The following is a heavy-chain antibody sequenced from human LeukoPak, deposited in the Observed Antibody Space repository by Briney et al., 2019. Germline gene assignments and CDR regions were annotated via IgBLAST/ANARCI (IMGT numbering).Heavy chain of an antibody. Sequence: GASVKVSCKASGYTFTTYGISWVRQAPGQGLEWMGIINPSGGSTSYAQKFQGRVTMTRDMSTSTVYMELSSLRSEDTAVYYCASADTAMVTFDYWGQGTLVTVSS. CDR2: INPSGGST. J-gene: IGHJ4*02. D-gene: IGHD5-18*01. CDR3: ASADTAMVTFDY. CDR1: GYTFTTYG. V-gene: IGHV1-46*01.